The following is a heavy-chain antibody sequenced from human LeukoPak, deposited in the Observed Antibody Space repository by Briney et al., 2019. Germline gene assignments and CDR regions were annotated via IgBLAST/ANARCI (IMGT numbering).Heavy chain of an antibody. Sequence: ASVKVSCKASGYTFTGYYMHWVRQAPGQGLEWMGWINPNSGGTNYAQKFQGRVTMTRDTSISSAYMELSRLRSDDTAVYYCARGWDFWSGYYILDFDYWGQGTLVTVSS. J-gene: IGHJ4*02. V-gene: IGHV1-2*02. CDR1: GYTFTGYY. D-gene: IGHD3-3*01. CDR3: ARGWDFWSGYYILDFDY. CDR2: INPNSGGT.